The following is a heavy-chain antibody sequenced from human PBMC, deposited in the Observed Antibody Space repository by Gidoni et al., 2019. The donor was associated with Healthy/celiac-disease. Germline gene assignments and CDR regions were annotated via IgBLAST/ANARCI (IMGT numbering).Heavy chain of an antibody. D-gene: IGHD2-2*01. Sequence: QVQLQESGPGLVKPSQTLSLTCTVSGGSISSGDYYWSWIRQPPGKGLEWIGYISYSGSTYYNPSLKSRVTISVDTSKNQFSLKLSSVTAADTAVYYCAREMIVVVPAANYYYGMDVWGQGTTVTVSS. CDR2: ISYSGST. V-gene: IGHV4-30-4*01. CDR1: GGSISSGDYY. CDR3: AREMIVVVPAANYYYGMDV. J-gene: IGHJ6*02.